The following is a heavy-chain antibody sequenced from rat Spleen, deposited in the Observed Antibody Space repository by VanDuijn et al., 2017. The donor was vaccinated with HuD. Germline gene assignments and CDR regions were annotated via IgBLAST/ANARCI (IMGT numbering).Heavy chain of an antibody. V-gene: IGHV5S13*01. CDR3: ARETGYNSYFDY. CDR1: GFTFSNYG. J-gene: IGHJ2*01. D-gene: IGHD1-4*01. Sequence: EVQLVESGGGLVQPGRSLKLSCAPSGFTFSNYGMAWVRQAPTKGLAWVASIGTGGGNIYYRDSVKGRFTISRVNAKNTLNLQMDSLRSEDTATYYCARETGYNSYFDYWGQGVMVTVSS. CDR2: IGTGGGNI.